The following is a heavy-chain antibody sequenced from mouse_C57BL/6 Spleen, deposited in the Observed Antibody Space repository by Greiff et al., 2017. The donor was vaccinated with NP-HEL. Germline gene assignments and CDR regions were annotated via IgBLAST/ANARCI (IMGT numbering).Heavy chain of an antibody. D-gene: IGHD1-1*01. CDR2: IYPGNSDT. CDR3: TRSYYGSSYGYFDV. Sequence: VQLQQSGTVLARPGASVKMSCKTSGYIFTSYWMHWVKQRPGQGLEWIGAIYPGNSDTSYNQKFKGKAKLTAVTSASTAYMELSSLTNEDSAVYYCTRSYYGSSYGYFDVWGTGTTVTVSS. V-gene: IGHV1-5*01. J-gene: IGHJ1*03. CDR1: GYIFTSYW.